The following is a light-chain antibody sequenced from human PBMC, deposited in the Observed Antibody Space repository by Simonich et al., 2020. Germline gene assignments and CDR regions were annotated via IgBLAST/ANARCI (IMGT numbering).Light chain of an antibody. CDR2: EDS. CDR1: ALPKKY. V-gene: IGLV3-10*01. J-gene: IGLJ3*02. Sequence: SYELTQPPSVSVSPGQTARITCSGAALPKKYAYWYQQKSGQAPVLVIYEDSKRPSGIPGRFAGSSSGTMATLTISGAQVEDEADYYCYSTDSSGNRVFGGGTKLTVL. CDR3: YSTDSSGNRV.